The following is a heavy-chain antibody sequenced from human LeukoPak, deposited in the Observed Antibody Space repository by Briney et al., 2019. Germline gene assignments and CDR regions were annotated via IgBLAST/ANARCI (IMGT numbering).Heavy chain of an antibody. V-gene: IGHV4-39*07. Sequence: PSETLSLTCTVSGGSISSSSYYWGWIRQPPGKGLEYIGTIYHTGSTAYSPSLKSRVTISLDMSKNRFSLKLTSVTAADTAIYYCARVPPRTTGDYYYMDVWGKGTTVTVSS. D-gene: IGHD1-1*01. CDR1: GGSISSSSYY. CDR3: ARVPPRTTGDYYYMDV. J-gene: IGHJ6*03. CDR2: IYHTGST.